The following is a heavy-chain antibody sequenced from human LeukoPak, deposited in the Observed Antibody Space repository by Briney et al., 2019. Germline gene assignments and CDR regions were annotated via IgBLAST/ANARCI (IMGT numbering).Heavy chain of an antibody. V-gene: IGHV1-18*01. CDR3: ARDQHYDSSGYPQYYMDV. D-gene: IGHD3-22*01. J-gene: IGHJ6*03. CDR2: ISAYNGNT. Sequence: ASVKVSCKASGYTFTSYGISWVRQAPGQGLEWMGWISAYNGNTNYAQKLQGRVTMTTDTSTSTAYMELRSLRSDDTVVYYCARDQHYDSSGYPQYYMDVWGKGTTVTVSS. CDR1: GYTFTSYG.